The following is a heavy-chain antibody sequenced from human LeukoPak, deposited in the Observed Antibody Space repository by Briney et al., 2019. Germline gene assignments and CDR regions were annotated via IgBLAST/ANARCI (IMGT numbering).Heavy chain of an antibody. CDR2: IYYSGSA. J-gene: IGHJ4*02. Sequence: SETLSLTCTVSGGSISDYSWSWIRQPPGKGLEWIGNIYYSGSANHNPSLKSRVTISRDMSKNQFALRLSSVTAADTAVYYCARGGGPPSNFDYWGQGTLVTVSS. CDR3: ARGGGPPSNFDY. V-gene: IGHV4-59*01. CDR1: GGSISDYS. D-gene: IGHD3-16*01.